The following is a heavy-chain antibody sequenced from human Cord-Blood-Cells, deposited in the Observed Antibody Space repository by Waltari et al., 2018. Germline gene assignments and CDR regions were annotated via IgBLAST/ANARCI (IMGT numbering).Heavy chain of an antibody. CDR3: ASLGCSSTSCYWFDP. Sequence: QVQLQQCGAGLLKPSETLSFRGYYWSWIRQPPGKGLEWIGEINHSGSTNYNPSLKSRVTISVDTSKNQFSLKLSSVTAADTAVYYCASLGCSSTSCYWFDPWGQGTLVTVSS. D-gene: IGHD2-2*01. V-gene: IGHV4-34*01. CDR1: FRGYY. CDR2: INHSGST. J-gene: IGHJ5*02.